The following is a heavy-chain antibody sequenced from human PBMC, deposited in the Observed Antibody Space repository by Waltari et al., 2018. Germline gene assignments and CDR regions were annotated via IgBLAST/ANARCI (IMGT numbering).Heavy chain of an antibody. CDR1: GYSMSSGHY. D-gene: IGHD3-22*01. V-gene: IGHV4-38-2*01. J-gene: IGHJ4*02. CDR3: ASPLTMMRTVFDY. Sequence: QLQLQESGPGLVKHSETLSLTCAVSGYSMSSGHYWGWLGQPPGKGLEWIGSIYNSGSTYYNPSLKSRVTISVDTSKDQFSLKLSSVTAADTAVYYCASPLTMMRTVFDYWGQGTLVTVSS. CDR2: IYNSGST.